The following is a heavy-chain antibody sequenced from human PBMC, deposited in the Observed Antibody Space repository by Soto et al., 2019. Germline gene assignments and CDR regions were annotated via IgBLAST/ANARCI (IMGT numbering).Heavy chain of an antibody. CDR3: AREMNYYDTSGDSYFDS. Sequence: QVQLQESGPGLVKPSQTLSLTCTVSGGSINSGTYHWSWIRQHPGKGLEWIGYIYYSGSTFYNPSLKSRLTISVXXSXTXFSLRLSSVTAADTAVYYCAREMNYYDTSGDSYFDSWGQGTLVTVSS. D-gene: IGHD3-22*01. J-gene: IGHJ4*02. CDR1: GGSINSGTYH. V-gene: IGHV4-31*03. CDR2: IYYSGST.